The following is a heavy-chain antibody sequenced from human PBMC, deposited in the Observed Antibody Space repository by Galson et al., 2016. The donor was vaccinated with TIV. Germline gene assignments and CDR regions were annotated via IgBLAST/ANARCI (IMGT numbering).Heavy chain of an antibody. J-gene: IGHJ5*02. D-gene: IGHD6-13*01. Sequence: TLSLTCTVSGGSISSGNYYWSWIRQHPGEGLEWIGYIYYSGSTYYNPSLKSRVTISVDTSKNQFSLKLSSVTAADTAVYYGARVPLADSSTWSYVRFDPWGQGTLVTVSS. CDR3: ARVPLADSSTWSYVRFDP. CDR2: IYYSGST. CDR1: GGSISSGNYY. V-gene: IGHV4-31*03.